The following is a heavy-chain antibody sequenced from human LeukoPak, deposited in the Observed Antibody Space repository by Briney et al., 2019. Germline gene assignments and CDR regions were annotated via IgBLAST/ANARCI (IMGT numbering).Heavy chain of an antibody. CDR3: ARDPHYYVAMDV. V-gene: IGHV3-33*01. CDR1: GFTFSSYG. J-gene: IGHJ6*02. Sequence: GTSLRLSCAASGFTFSSYGMHWVRQAPGKGLEWVASIWEDGSNIYYADSVRGRFTISRDNSKNTLYLQMNSLSAEDTAVYYCARDPHYYVAMDVWGQGTTVTVSS. CDR2: IWEDGSNI. D-gene: IGHD3-10*02.